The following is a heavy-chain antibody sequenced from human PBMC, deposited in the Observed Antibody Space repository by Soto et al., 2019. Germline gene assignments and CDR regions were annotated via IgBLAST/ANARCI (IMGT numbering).Heavy chain of an antibody. V-gene: IGHV3-33*01. CDR2: IWYDGSNK. J-gene: IGHJ2*01. CDR3: SIFFFKQKTAYDITVPVSAFLLNRSSDL. Sequence: QGKRLEWVAVIWYDGSNKYYADSVKGRSTISRDNSKNTLYLQMNSLRAEDTAVYDWSIFFFKQKTAYDITVPVSAFLLNRSSDL. D-gene: IGHD1-1*01.